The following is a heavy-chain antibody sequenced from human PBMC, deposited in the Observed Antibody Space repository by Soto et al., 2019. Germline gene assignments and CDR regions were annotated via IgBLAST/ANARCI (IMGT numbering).Heavy chain of an antibody. J-gene: IGHJ4*02. V-gene: IGHV1-2*02. D-gene: IGHD2-15*01. CDR3: ARDLAKGGGSAGFDS. Sequence: ASVKVSCKASGYTLTGYYIHWVRQAPGQGLEWMGWINPNSGGTKYPQKFQGRVTMTRDTSISTVYMSLTGLKSDDTAVYFCARDLAKGGGSAGFDSWGQGTLVTVSS. CDR1: GYTLTGYY. CDR2: INPNSGGT.